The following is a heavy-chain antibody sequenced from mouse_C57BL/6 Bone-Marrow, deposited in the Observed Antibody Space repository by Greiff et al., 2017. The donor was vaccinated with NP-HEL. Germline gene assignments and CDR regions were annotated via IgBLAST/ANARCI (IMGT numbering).Heavy chain of an antibody. CDR2: IYPGNSDT. D-gene: IGHD2-4*01. V-gene: IGHV1-5*01. Sequence: EVQLQQSGTVLARPGASVKMSCKTSGYTFTSYWMHWVKQRPGQGLEWIWAIYPGNSDTSYNQKFKGKAKLTAVTSASTAYMELSSLTNEDAAVYYCTRDDYDVDYGGQGTTLTVSA. CDR1: GYTFTSYW. CDR3: TRDDYDVDY. J-gene: IGHJ2*01.